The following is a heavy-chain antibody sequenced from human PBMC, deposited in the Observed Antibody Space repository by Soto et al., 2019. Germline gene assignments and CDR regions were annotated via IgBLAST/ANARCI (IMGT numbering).Heavy chain of an antibody. CDR2: IYYSGST. V-gene: IGHV4-39*07. CDR1: GGSISSSSYF. Sequence: SETLSLTCTVSGGSISSSSYFWGWIRQPPGKGLEWIGSIYYSGSTYFNPSLKSRVTISVDTSKNQFSLKLSSVTAADTAVYYCARVYYDILTGPIYNWFDPWGQGTLVTVSS. CDR3: ARVYYDILTGPIYNWFDP. D-gene: IGHD3-9*01. J-gene: IGHJ5*02.